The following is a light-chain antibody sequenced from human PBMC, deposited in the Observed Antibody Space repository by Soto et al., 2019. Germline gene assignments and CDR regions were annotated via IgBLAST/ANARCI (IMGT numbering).Light chain of an antibody. V-gene: IGKV2-28*01. CDR1: QSLLHSDGYNH. CDR3: MQGLQSPLT. J-gene: IGKJ5*01. Sequence: DIVMTQSPLSLPVTPGEPASISCRSSQSLLHSDGYNHLDWYLQKPGQSPQLLIYVGSNRASGVTYRFSGSGSGTDFTLNISRVETEDVGVYYWMQGLQSPLTFGQGTRLEIK. CDR2: VGS.